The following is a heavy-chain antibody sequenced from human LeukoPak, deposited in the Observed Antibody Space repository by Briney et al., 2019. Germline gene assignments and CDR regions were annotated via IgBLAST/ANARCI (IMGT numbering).Heavy chain of an antibody. CDR2: IYPGDSDT. CDR3: ATPGDSSGPQRDAFDI. D-gene: IGHD3-22*01. Sequence: GESLQISCQGSGYSFTSYWIGWVRQMPGKGLEWMGIIYPGDSDTRYSPSFQGQVTISADKSISTAYLQWSSLKASDTATYYCATPGDSSGPQRDAFDIWGQGTMVTVSS. CDR1: GYSFTSYW. V-gene: IGHV5-51*06. J-gene: IGHJ3*02.